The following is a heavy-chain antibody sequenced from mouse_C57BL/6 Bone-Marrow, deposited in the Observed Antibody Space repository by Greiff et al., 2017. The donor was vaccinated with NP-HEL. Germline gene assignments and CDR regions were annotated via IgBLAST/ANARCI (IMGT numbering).Heavy chain of an antibody. CDR3: ARHGWAPYAMDY. J-gene: IGHJ4*01. V-gene: IGHV5-6*01. Sequence: EVMLVESGGDLVKPGGSLKLSCAASGFTFSSYGMSWVRQTPDKRLEWVATISSGGSYTYYPDSVKGRFTISRDNAKNTLYLQMSSLKSEDTAMHYCARHGWAPYAMDYWGQGTSVTVSS. CDR1: GFTFSSYG. CDR2: ISSGGSYT. D-gene: IGHD3-3*01.